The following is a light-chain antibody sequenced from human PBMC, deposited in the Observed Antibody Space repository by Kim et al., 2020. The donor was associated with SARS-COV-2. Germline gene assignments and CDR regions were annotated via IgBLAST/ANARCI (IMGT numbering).Light chain of an antibody. CDR2: DVG. V-gene: IGLV2-14*03. CDR1: NSDVGGHNY. Sequence: GQSITITCTGTNSDVGGHNYVSWYQQHPLKVHAVVIYDVGKRPSGVSNRFSGSKSGNTASLTISGLQAEDEADYYCSSYTSTNTYVFGSGTKVTVL. J-gene: IGLJ1*01. CDR3: SSYTSTNTYV.